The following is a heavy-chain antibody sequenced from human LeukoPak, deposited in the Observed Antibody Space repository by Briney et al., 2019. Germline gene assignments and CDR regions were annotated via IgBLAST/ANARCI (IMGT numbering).Heavy chain of an antibody. D-gene: IGHD2-2*01. V-gene: IGHV3-30*02. CDR3: AKVRYCSSTSCF. Sequence: GGSLRLSSAASGFTFGSYGMHWVRQAPGKGLEWVAFIRYDGSNKYYADSVKGRFTISRDNSKNTLYLQMNSLRAEDTAVYYCAKVRYCSSTSCFWGQGTLVTVSS. CDR2: IRYDGSNK. CDR1: GFTFGSYG. J-gene: IGHJ4*02.